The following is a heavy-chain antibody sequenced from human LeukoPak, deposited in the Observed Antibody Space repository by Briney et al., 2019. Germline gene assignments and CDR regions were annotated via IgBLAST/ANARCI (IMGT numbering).Heavy chain of an antibody. Sequence: PSETLSLTCTVSGGSVSNHFWTWIRQPPGKGPEGIGYVSYMGTTNSNPSLRSRVTISIDPSKNQFSLKLTSVTAADTAMYYCARSYCNGRGCYDYWGQGTLVTVSS. D-gene: IGHD2-15*01. V-gene: IGHV4-59*02. J-gene: IGHJ4*02. CDR1: GGSVSNHF. CDR2: VSYMGTT. CDR3: ARSYCNGRGCYDY.